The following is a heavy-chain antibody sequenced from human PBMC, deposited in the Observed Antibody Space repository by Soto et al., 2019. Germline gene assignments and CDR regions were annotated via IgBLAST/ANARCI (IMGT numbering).Heavy chain of an antibody. J-gene: IGHJ2*01. V-gene: IGHV1-8*01. Sequence: SVKVSCEASGYTFTSYDINWVRQATGQGLEWMGWMNPNSGNTGYSQKFQGRVTMTRNTSISTAYMELSSLRSEDTAVYYCARGGYCRCGSCYGDWYFDHWGRGTLVTVSS. CDR3: ARGGYCRCGSCYGDWYFDH. CDR1: GYTFTSYD. CDR2: MNPNSGNT. D-gene: IGHD2-15*01.